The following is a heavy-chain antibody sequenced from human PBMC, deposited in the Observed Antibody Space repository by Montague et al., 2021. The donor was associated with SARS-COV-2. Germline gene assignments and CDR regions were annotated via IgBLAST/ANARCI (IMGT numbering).Heavy chain of an antibody. CDR2: IEYSGST. J-gene: IGHJ6*02. CDR1: GYSISSGYY. Sequence: SETLSLTCIVSGYSISSGYYWGWVRQTPGKGLEWLGFIEYSGSTYYYPSLKTRVTMSLDTSRNQFSLKLTSGTAADTALYYCARDITLGMDVWGRGTTVTVSS. CDR3: ARDITLGMDV. V-gene: IGHV4-38-2*02.